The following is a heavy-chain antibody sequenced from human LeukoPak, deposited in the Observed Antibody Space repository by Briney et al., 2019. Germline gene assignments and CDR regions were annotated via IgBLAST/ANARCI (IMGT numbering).Heavy chain of an antibody. CDR3: ARRTMVRGYYYGMDV. D-gene: IGHD3-10*01. J-gene: IGHJ6*02. CDR2: IYSSGST. V-gene: IGHV4-39*01. CDR1: GGSISSSSYY. Sequence: PSDPLSLTCTVSGGSISSSSYYGGCIRQPPGKGLEWFGSIYSSGSTFYNPSLKSRVNMSVDTSKNQFSLKLSSVTAADTAVYYCARRTMVRGYYYGMDVWGQGTTVTVSS.